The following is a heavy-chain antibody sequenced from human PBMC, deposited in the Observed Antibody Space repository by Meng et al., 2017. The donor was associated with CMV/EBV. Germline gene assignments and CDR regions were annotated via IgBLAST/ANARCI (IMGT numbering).Heavy chain of an antibody. CDR1: GGSFSGYY. D-gene: IGHD3-16*01. V-gene: IGHV4-34*01. J-gene: IGHJ6*02. CDR3: FGSFTYYYGMDV. Sequence: SETLSLTCAVYGGSFSGYYWSWIRQPPGKGLEWIGEINHSGSTNYNPSLKSRVTISVDTSKNQFSLKLSSVTAADMAVYYCFGSFTYYYGMDVWGQGTTVTVSS. CDR2: INHSGST.